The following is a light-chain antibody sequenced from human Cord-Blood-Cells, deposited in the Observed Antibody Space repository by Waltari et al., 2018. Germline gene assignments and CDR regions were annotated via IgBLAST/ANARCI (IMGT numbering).Light chain of an antibody. CDR2: LGS. Sequence: VMTKSPLSLPVTPGAPASISCRPSQSVLHSNGYNYMDWYLQKPGQSPQLLIHLGSNRAAGVPDRFSGRGSGTDGTVEISRVEAQDVGVYYCMQALQTPATFGGGTKVEN. V-gene: IGKV2-28*01. CDR3: MQALQTPAT. CDR1: QSVLHSNGYNY. J-gene: IGKJ4*01.